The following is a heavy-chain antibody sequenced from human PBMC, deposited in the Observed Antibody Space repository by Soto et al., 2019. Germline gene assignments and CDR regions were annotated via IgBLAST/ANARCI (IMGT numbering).Heavy chain of an antibody. CDR3: TTDKGPTVVPAAIHDAFDI. CDR2: IKSKTDGGTT. V-gene: IGHV3-15*01. CDR1: GFTFSNAW. J-gene: IGHJ3*02. Sequence: GGSLRLSCAASGFTFSNAWMSWVRQAPGKGLEWVGRIKSKTDGGTTDYAAPVKGRFTISRDDSKNTLYLQMNSLKTEDTAVYYCTTDKGPTVVPAAIHDAFDIWGQGTMVTVSS. D-gene: IGHD2-2*01.